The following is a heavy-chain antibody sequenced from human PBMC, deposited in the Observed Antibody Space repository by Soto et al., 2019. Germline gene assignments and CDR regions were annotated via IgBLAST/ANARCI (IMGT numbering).Heavy chain of an antibody. CDR3: AHLEGFYDCIDGMDV. Sequence: QVQLVESGGGVVQPGRSLRLSCAASGSTFSSCGMHWVRQAPGKGLEWVAVISYDGTETYYADSVKGRFTISRDNSKNTLYLQMNSLRVEDTAVYHCAHLEGFYDCIDGMDVWGQGTTVTVSS. CDR2: ISYDGTET. CDR1: GSTFSSCG. V-gene: IGHV3-30*03. J-gene: IGHJ6*02. D-gene: IGHD2-21*02.